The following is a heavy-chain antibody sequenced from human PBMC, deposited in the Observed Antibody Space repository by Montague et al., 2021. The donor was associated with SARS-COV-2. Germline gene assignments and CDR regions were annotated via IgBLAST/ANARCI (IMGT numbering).Heavy chain of an antibody. D-gene: IGHD1-1*01. Sequence: SLRLSFAASGFTFSNYGMHWVRQAPGKGLEWVSYITYDGSETHYADSVKGRFTISRDNSKNTLYLQMNSVRAEDTAVYYCAKDLSPHKDSNQLDYWGQGTLGTVSS. CDR3: AKDLSPHKDSNQLDY. J-gene: IGHJ4*02. CDR1: GFTFSNYG. CDR2: ITYDGSET. V-gene: IGHV3-30*02.